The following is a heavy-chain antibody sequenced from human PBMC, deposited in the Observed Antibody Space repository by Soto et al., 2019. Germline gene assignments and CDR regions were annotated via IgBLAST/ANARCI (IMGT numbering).Heavy chain of an antibody. CDR3: ARDNILGILYGGMDV. D-gene: IGHD3-3*01. Sequence: SETLSLTCTVSGGSISSGDYYWSWIRQPPGKGLEWIGYIYYSGSTYYNPSLKSRVTISVDASKNQFSLKLSSVTAADTAVYYCARDNILGILYGGMDVWGQGTTVTVSS. CDR2: IYYSGST. J-gene: IGHJ6*02. CDR1: GGSISSGDYY. V-gene: IGHV4-30-4*01.